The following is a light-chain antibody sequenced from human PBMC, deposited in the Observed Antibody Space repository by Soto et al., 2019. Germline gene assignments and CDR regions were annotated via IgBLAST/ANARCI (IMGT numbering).Light chain of an antibody. J-gene: IGKJ1*01. V-gene: IGKV1-12*01. CDR3: QQANSLPWT. CDR1: QGISSW. Sequence: DIQMTQSPSSVSASVGDRVTITCRASQGISSWLAWYQHKPGKVPKLLIYAASGLQSGVPSRFSGSGSGTDFTLTISSLQPEDFATYYCQQANSLPWTFGQGTKVDIK. CDR2: AAS.